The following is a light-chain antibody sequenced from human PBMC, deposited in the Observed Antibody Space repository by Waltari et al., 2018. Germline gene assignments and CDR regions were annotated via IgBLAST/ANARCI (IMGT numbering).Light chain of an antibody. CDR2: AAS. CDR3: QEVNRFPYT. CDR1: QVIGSW. J-gene: IGKJ2*01. Sequence: DIQMTQSPSSLSASVGDRVTITCRASQVIGSWLAWYQQKPGKAPRLLIYAASTLQSGIPSRFSGSRSRTDFTLTISSVQSEDFATYFCQEVNRFPYTFGQGTKLEI. V-gene: IGKV1-12*01.